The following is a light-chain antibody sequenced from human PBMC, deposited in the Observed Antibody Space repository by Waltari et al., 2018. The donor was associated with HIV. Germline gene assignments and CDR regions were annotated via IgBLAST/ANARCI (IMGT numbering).Light chain of an antibody. Sequence: QSVLTQPPSVSGAPGQRVTISCTGSSSNIGAGYDVHWYQQLPGTAPKLLIYGNSNRPSGFPDRFSGSKSGTSASLSVNGLQAEDEADYYCQSYDSSLSGYVVGTGTKVTVL. CDR2: GNS. V-gene: IGLV1-40*01. CDR3: QSYDSSLSGYV. CDR1: SSNIGAGYD. J-gene: IGLJ1*01.